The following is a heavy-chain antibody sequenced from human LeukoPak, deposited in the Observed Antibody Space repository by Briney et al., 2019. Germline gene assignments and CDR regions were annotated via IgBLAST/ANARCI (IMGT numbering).Heavy chain of an antibody. J-gene: IGHJ4*02. Sequence: SETLSLTCTVSGGSISSYYWSWIRQPPGKGLEWIGSIYYSGSSYYNPSLKSRVTISVDTSKNQFSLKLSSVTAADTAVYHCARQSGYTYGPIDYWGQGTLVTVSS. V-gene: IGHV4-59*05. CDR2: IYYSGSS. CDR1: GGSISSYY. D-gene: IGHD5-18*01. CDR3: ARQSGYTYGPIDY.